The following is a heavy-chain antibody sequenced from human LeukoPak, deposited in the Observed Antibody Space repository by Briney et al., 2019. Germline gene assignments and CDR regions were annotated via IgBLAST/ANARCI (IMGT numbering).Heavy chain of an antibody. CDR1: GFTFSSYS. Sequence: PGGSLRLSCAASGFTFSSYSMNWVRQAPGKGLEWVSSISSSSIYIYYADSVKGRFTISRDNAKNSLYLQMNSLRAEDTAVYYCARDGSSSSWYPVDYYYGMDVWGQGTTVTVSS. J-gene: IGHJ6*02. CDR2: ISSSSIYI. CDR3: ARDGSSSSWYPVDYYYGMDV. V-gene: IGHV3-21*01. D-gene: IGHD6-13*01.